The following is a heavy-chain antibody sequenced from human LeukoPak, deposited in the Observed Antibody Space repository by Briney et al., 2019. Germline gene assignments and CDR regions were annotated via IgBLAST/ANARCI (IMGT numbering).Heavy chain of an antibody. CDR1: GFTVSRNY. CDR2: MYSSGST. D-gene: IGHD6-19*01. J-gene: IGHJ4*02. V-gene: IGHV3-53*01. CDR3: AREEGPYSSTLRGQ. Sequence: GGSLRLSCAVSGFTVSRNYMRWVRQAPGKGLEWVSVMYSSGSTDYADSVKGRFTISRDNSKNTLYLQMNGLRAEDTAVYYCAREEGPYSSTLRGQWGQGTLVTVSS.